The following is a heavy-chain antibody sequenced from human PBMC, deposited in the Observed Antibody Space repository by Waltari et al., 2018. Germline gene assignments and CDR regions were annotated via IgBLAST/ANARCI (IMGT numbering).Heavy chain of an antibody. V-gene: IGHV3-7*03. CDR3: ARYQLGTYYYGMDV. J-gene: IGHJ6*02. Sequence: EVQLVESGGGLVQPGGSLRLSCAASGFTFSSYWMSWVRQAPGKGLEGVANIKDDGSEKYYVDSVKGRFTISRDNAKNSLYLQMNSLRAEDTAVYHCARYQLGTYYYGMDVWGQGTTVTVSS. D-gene: IGHD2-2*01. CDR1: GFTFSSYW. CDR2: IKDDGSEK.